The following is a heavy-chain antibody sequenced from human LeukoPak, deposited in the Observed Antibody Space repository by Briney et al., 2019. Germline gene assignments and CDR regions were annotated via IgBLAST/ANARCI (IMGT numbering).Heavy chain of an antibody. CDR2: ISSNGGST. J-gene: IGHJ5*02. Sequence: GGSLRLSCSASGFTFSSYAMHWVRQAPGKGLEYVSAISSNGGSTYYADSVKGRFTISRDNSKNTLYPQMSSLRAEDTAVYYCVKGLYSSGWYGGNWFDPWGQGTLVTVSS. D-gene: IGHD6-19*01. CDR3: VKGLYSSGWYGGNWFDP. V-gene: IGHV3-64D*06. CDR1: GFTFSSYA.